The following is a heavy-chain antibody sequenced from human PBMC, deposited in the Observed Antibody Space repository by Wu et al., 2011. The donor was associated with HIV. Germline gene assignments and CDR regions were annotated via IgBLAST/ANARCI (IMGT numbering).Heavy chain of an antibody. CDR3: ARDDSSGSYYYYGMDV. J-gene: IGHJ6*02. D-gene: IGHD3-22*01. CDR2: INPNSGGT. Sequence: QVQLVQSGAEVKKPGSSVKVSCKASGGTFSSYAINWVRQAPGQGLEWMGWINPNSGGTNYAQTFQGRVTMTRDTSISTAYMELSRLRSDDTAVYYCARDDSSGSYYYYGMDVWGQGTTGHRLL. V-gene: IGHV1-2*02. CDR1: GGTFSSYA.